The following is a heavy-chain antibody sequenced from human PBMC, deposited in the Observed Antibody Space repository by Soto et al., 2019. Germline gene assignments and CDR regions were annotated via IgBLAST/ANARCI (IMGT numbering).Heavy chain of an antibody. D-gene: IGHD3-3*01. Sequence: SVKVSCKASGGTFSSYAISWVRQAPGQGLEWMGGIIPIFGTANYAQKFQGRVTITADKSTSTAYMELSSLRSEDTAVYYCARGSGFLEWLSPFDYWGQGTLVTVSS. CDR2: IIPIFGTA. V-gene: IGHV1-69*06. CDR1: GGTFSSYA. J-gene: IGHJ4*02. CDR3: ARGSGFLEWLSPFDY.